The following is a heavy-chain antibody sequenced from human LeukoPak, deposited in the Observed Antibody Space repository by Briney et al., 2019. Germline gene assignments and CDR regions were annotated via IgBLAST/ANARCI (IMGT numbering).Heavy chain of an antibody. J-gene: IGHJ5*02. CDR2: ISGSGGST. Sequence: GGSLRLSCAASGFTFSSYAMSWVRQAPGKGLEWVSAISGSGGSTYYADSVKGRFTISRDNSKNTLYLQMNSLRAEDTAVYYCAKDPIYGDYVYWFDPWGQGTLVTVSS. CDR1: GFTFSSYA. V-gene: IGHV3-23*01. D-gene: IGHD4-17*01. CDR3: AKDPIYGDYVYWFDP.